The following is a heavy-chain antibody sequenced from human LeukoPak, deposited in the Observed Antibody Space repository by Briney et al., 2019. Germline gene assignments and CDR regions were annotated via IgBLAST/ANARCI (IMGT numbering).Heavy chain of an antibody. J-gene: IGHJ2*01. Sequence: GGSLRLSCAASGFTFSNYAMSWVRQAPGKGLEWVSAISGSGVTTHYTDSVKARFTISRDNSNNTLYLQMNSLRAEDTAVYYCAKDKTYWYFDLWGRGTLVTVSS. CDR3: AKDKTYWYFDL. CDR2: ISGSGVTT. V-gene: IGHV3-23*01. CDR1: GFTFSNYA.